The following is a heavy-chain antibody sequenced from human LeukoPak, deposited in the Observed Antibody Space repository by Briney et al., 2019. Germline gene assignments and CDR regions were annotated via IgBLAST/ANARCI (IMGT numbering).Heavy chain of an antibody. CDR1: GGSVSSGSYY. D-gene: IGHD6-19*01. J-gene: IGHJ4*02. V-gene: IGHV4-61*01. Sequence: SETLSLTCTVSGGSVSSGSYYWSWIRQPPGKELEWIGYIYYSGSTNYNPSLKSRVTISVDTSKNQFSLKLSSVTAADTAVYYCASSSGWYVVYWGQGTLVTVSS. CDR2: IYYSGST. CDR3: ASSSGWYVVY.